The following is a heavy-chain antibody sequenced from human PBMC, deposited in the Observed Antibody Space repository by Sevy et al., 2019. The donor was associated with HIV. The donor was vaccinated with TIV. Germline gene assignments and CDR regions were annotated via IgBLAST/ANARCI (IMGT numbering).Heavy chain of an antibody. D-gene: IGHD6-13*01. CDR1: GFTFGDYA. V-gene: IGHV3-49*03. CDR2: IRSKAYGGAT. CDR3: TRGGIAAAGAPKALHPYYYYYGMDV. Sequence: GGSLRLSCTASGFTFGDYAMSWFRQAPGKGLEWVGFIRSKAYGGATEYAASAKGRFTSPRDDSKSIAYLQMNSLKTEDTAVYYCTRGGIAAAGAPKALHPYYYYYGMDVWGQGTTVTVSS. J-gene: IGHJ6*02.